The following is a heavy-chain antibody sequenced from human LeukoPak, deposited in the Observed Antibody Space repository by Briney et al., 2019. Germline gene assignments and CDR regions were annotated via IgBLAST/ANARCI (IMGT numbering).Heavy chain of an antibody. V-gene: IGHV1-18*01. CDR2: ISAHNDNT. J-gene: IGHJ4*02. CDR1: GYTFTSYG. CDR3: ARPHGYDSSGFDQYYFDY. D-gene: IGHD3-22*01. Sequence: ASVKVSCKASGYTFTSYGISWVRQAPGQGLEWMGWISAHNDNTNYAQNLQGRVTVTTDTSTSTAYMELRSLRSDDTAVYYCARPHGYDSSGFDQYYFDYWGQGTLVTVSS.